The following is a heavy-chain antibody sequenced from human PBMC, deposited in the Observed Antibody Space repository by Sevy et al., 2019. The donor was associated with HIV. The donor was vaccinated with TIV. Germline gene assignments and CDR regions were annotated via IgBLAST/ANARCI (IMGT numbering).Heavy chain of an antibody. J-gene: IGHJ5*02. V-gene: IGHV4-34*01. Sequence: SETLSLTCAVHGGSFSGYYWSWIRESPGKGLEWIGEINDSGITNYNPSLKSRVTISVDTSKKEFSLRLSSVTAADTAVYYGGRSPPVVVVPGAPSWFDPWGQGTLVTVSS. CDR2: INDSGIT. CDR1: GGSFSGYY. CDR3: GRSPPVVVVPGAPSWFDP. D-gene: IGHD2-2*01.